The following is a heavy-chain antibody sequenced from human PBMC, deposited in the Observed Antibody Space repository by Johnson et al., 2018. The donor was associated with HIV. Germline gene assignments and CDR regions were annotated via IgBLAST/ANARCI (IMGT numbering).Heavy chain of an antibody. CDR3: AKYYYYDSSGYFLTCAFDI. D-gene: IGHD3-22*01. J-gene: IGHJ3*02. CDR1: GFTFSSYA. CDR2: ISGSGGST. Sequence: MQLVESGGGLVQPGGSLRLSCAASGFTFSSYAMSWVRQVPGKGLEWVSAISGSGGSTYYADSVKGRFTISRDNSKNTLYLQMNSLRAEDTAVYYCAKYYYYDSSGYFLTCAFDIWGQGTMVTVSS. V-gene: IGHV3-23*04.